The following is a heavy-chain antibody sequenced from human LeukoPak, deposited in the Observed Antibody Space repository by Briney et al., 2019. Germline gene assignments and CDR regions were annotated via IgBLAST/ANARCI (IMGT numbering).Heavy chain of an antibody. CDR3: ARDGHGDYGSYYYYG. J-gene: IGHJ6*01. CDR1: GFPFSSYW. CDR2: IKQDGSEK. D-gene: IGHD4-17*01. V-gene: IGHV3-7*01. Sequence: GPLRLSCAASGFPFSSYWMSWVRQAPGKGLGWVANIKQDGSEKYYVDSVKGRFTISRDNAKNSLYLQMSGLRAEDTAVYYCARDGHGDYGSYYYYG.